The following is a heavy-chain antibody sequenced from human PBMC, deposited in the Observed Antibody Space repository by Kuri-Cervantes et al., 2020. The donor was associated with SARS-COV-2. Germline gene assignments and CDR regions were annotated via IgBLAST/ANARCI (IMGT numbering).Heavy chain of an antibody. CDR2: INPSGGSK. D-gene: IGHD1-14*01. CDR3: ATPHPDEPDYYYGMDV. Sequence: ASVKVSCKASGYTFTSYDINWVRQAPGQGLEWMGIINPSGGSKIYAQKFQGRVTMTEDTSTDTAYMELSSLRSEDTAVYYCATPHPDEPDYYYGMDVWGQGTTVTVSS. J-gene: IGHJ6*02. V-gene: IGHV1-46*01. CDR1: GYTFTSYD.